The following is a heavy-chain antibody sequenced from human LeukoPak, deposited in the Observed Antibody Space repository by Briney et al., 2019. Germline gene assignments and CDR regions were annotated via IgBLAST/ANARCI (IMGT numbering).Heavy chain of an antibody. J-gene: IGHJ6*03. CDR2: VYYTGST. Sequence: SETLSLTCIVSGGSIRNYNNYWGWIRQPPRKGLEWIGSVYYTGSTYYNPSLQSRITVSVDTSKNQFSLKLSSVTAADTAVYYCVRHHKYCSSTSCPELYYYMDVWGKGTTVTVSS. CDR3: VRHHKYCSSTSCPELYYYMDV. V-gene: IGHV4-39*01. CDR1: GGSIRNYNNY. D-gene: IGHD2-2*01.